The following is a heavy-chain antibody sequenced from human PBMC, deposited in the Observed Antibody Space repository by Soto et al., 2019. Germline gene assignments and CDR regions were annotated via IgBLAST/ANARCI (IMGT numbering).Heavy chain of an antibody. CDR3: VKPPAYYIDSNAYYPV. CDR1: RYTFTKYF. D-gene: IGHD1-26*01. CDR2: INPSSGST. Sequence: ASVKVSCKASRYTFTKYFTQWVRQAPGQGLEWMGMINPSSGSTSYAQKFQGRVTMTRNTSISTAYMELSSLRAEDTAEFYCVKPPAYYIDSNAYYPVWGQGTLVTVSS. V-gene: IGHV1-46*01. J-gene: IGHJ4*02.